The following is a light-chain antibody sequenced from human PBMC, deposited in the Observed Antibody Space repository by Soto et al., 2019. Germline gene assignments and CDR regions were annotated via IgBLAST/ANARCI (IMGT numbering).Light chain of an antibody. CDR3: QSYDSSNPYVV. V-gene: IGLV6-57*01. J-gene: IGLJ2*01. Sequence: NFMLTQPHSVSESPGKTVTISCTRSSGSIASNYVQWYQQRPGSSPTTVIYEDNQRPSGVPDRFSGSIDSSSNSASLTISGLKTEDEAAYYCQSYDSSNPYVVFGGGTKLTVL. CDR2: EDN. CDR1: SGSIASNY.